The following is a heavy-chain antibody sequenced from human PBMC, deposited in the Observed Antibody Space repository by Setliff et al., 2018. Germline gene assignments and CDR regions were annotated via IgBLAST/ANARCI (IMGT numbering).Heavy chain of an antibody. CDR1: GFTFSSYS. J-gene: IGHJ3*02. V-gene: IGHV3-21*01. D-gene: IGHD5-12*01. CDR2: ISSSSSYI. Sequence: LRLSCAASGFTFSSYSMNWVRQAPGKGLEWVSSISSSSSYIYYADSVKGRFTISRDNAKNSLYLQMNSLRAEDTAVYYCARDWPWMATIFDAFDIWGQGTMVTVSS. CDR3: ARDWPWMATIFDAFDI.